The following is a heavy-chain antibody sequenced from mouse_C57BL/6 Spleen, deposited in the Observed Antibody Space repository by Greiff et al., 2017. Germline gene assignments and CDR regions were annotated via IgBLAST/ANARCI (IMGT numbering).Heavy chain of an antibody. CDR2: ISYDGSN. CDR1: GYSITSGYY. V-gene: IGHV3-6*01. CDR3: ATLYYCRSPWFAY. J-gene: IGHJ3*01. Sequence: ESGPGLVKPSQSLSLTCSVTGYSITSGYYWNWIRQYPGNKLEWMGYISYDGSNNYNPSLKNRISITRDTSKNQFCLKLNSVTTEDTATYCGATLYYCRSPWFAYWGQGTLVTVSA. D-gene: IGHD1-1*01.